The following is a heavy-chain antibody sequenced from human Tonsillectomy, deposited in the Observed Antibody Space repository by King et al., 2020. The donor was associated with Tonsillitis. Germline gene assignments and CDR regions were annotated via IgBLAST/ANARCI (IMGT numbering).Heavy chain of an antibody. J-gene: IGHJ4*02. CDR1: GFSLSTSGVG. CDR3: AHRGGGGNFDY. Sequence: TLKESGPTLVKPTQTLTLTCTFSGFSLSTSGVGVGWIRQPPGKALEWLALIYWNDDKRYSPSLKSRLTISKDTSKNQVVLTMTNMDPVDTATYYCAHRGGGGNFDYWGQGTLVTVSS. CDR2: IYWNDDK. V-gene: IGHV2-5*01.